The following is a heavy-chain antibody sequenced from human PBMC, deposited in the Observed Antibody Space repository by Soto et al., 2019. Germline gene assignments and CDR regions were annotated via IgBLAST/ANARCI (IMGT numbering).Heavy chain of an antibody. Sequence: QVQLVQSGAEEKKPGASVKVSCKASGYTFTTYVMHWVRQAPGQRLEWMGWITAGNGNTKYSQKFQGRVTITRDTSASTAYMELSSLRSEDTAVYYCARGYYDTSGSLMYWCQGTLVTVSS. CDR2: ITAGNGNT. V-gene: IGHV1-3*05. CDR1: GYTFTTYV. CDR3: ARGYYDTSGSLMY. D-gene: IGHD3-22*01. J-gene: IGHJ4*02.